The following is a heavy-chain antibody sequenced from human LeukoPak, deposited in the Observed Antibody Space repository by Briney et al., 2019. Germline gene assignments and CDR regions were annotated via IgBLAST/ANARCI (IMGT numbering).Heavy chain of an antibody. CDR2: ISSSSSYI. CDR3: ARDLSYYGSGSCFQH. D-gene: IGHD3-10*01. V-gene: IGHV3-21*01. J-gene: IGHJ1*01. CDR1: GFTFSNYS. Sequence: PGGSLRLSCAASGFTFSNYSMNWVRQAPGKGLEWVSSISSSSSYIYYADSVKGRFTISRDNAKNSLYLQMNSLRAEDTAVYYCARDLSYYGSGSCFQHRGQGTLVTVSS.